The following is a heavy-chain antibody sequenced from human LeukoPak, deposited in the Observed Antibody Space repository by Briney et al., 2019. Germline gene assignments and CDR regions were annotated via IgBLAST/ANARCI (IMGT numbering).Heavy chain of an antibody. J-gene: IGHJ4*02. V-gene: IGHV3-30*03. Sequence: GRSLRLSCAASGFTFDDYAMHWVRQAPGKGLEWVAVISNDGSNKYYADSVKGRFTISRDNSKNTLYLQMNSLRAEDTAVYYCARGRGPMQWLAFDYWGQGTLVTVSS. D-gene: IGHD6-19*01. CDR2: ISNDGSNK. CDR1: GFTFDDYA. CDR3: ARGRGPMQWLAFDY.